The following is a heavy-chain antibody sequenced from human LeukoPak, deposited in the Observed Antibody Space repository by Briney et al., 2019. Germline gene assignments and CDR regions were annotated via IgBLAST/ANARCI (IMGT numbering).Heavy chain of an antibody. CDR2: IYHSGSP. Sequence: SGTLSLTCAVSGGSISSNNWWGWVRQPPGKGLEWIGEIYHSGSPNYNPSLKSRVTISVDKSRNHFSLNLSSVTAADTAVYYCARVPGRRYCTNGVCFNFDYWGQGTLVTVSS. V-gene: IGHV4-4*02. D-gene: IGHD2-8*01. CDR3: ARVPGRRYCTNGVCFNFDY. CDR1: GGSISSNNW. J-gene: IGHJ4*02.